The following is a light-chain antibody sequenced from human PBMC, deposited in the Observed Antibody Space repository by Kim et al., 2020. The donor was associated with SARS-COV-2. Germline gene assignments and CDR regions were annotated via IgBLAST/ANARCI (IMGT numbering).Light chain of an antibody. Sequence: QSVLTQPPSVSAAPGQKVIISCSGSYSNIGINFVSWYQQFPGTAPKLLIYDNDQRPSGIPDRFSGSKSGTSATLGVTGLQTGDEADYFCGTWDNSLGAVVFGGGTKVTVL. CDR2: DND. CDR1: YSNIGINF. CDR3: GTWDNSLGAVV. V-gene: IGLV1-51*01. J-gene: IGLJ2*01.